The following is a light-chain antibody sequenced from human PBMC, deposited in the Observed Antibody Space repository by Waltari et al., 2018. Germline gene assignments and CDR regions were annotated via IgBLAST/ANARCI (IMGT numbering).Light chain of an antibody. CDR1: QSVSYY. V-gene: IGKV3-11*01. CDR3: QQRRNWPLT. CDR2: DTS. J-gene: IGKJ4*01. Sequence: SCRAYQSVSYYVAWNQQRPGQAPRLLIYDTSHRATGIPDRFSGSGSETDFTLTISSLEPEDFAVYYCQQRRNWPLTFGGGTKVEIK.